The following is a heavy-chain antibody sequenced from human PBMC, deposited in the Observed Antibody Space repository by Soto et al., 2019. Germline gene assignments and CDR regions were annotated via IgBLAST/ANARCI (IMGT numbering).Heavy chain of an antibody. D-gene: IGHD1-1*01. CDR2: IYYSGST. CDR1: GGSISSSSYY. J-gene: IGHJ5*02. V-gene: IGHV4-39*01. Sequence: SETLSLTCTVSGGSISSSSYYWGWIRQPPGKGLEWIGSIYYSGSTYYNPSLKSRVTISVDTSKNQFSLKLSSVTAADTAVYYCARRSWNDFYWFDPWGQGTLVTVSS. CDR3: ARRSWNDFYWFDP.